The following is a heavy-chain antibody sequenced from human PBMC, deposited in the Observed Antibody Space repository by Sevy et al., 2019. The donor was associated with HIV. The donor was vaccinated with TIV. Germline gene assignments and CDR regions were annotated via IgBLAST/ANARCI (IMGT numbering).Heavy chain of an antibody. V-gene: IGHV6-1*01. CDR2: TYYRSKWYN. J-gene: IGHJ4*02. Sequence: QSQTLSLTCAISGDSVSSNSAAWNWIRQSPSRGLEWLGRTYYRSKWYNDYAVSVKSRITINPDTSKNQFSLQLNSVTPEDTALYYCARDLLWFGELLSFDYWGQGTLVTVSS. CDR3: ARDLLWFGELLSFDY. CDR1: GDSVSSNSAA. D-gene: IGHD3-10*01.